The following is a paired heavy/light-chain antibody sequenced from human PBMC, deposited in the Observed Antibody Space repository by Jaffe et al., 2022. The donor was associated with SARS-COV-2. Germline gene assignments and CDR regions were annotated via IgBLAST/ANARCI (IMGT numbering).Light chain of an antibody. CDR2: DVS. Sequence: QSALTQPRSVSGSPGRSVTISCTGSSSDVGGYNYVSWYQQHPGKAPKFVIFDVSKRPSGVPDRFSGSKSGNTASLTISGLQGDDEADYYCCSYAGSQTYVFGTGTKVSVL. V-gene: IGLV2-11*01. CDR3: CSYAGSQTYV. CDR1: SSDVGGYNY. J-gene: IGLJ1*01.
Heavy chain of an antibody. CDR2: IYTSGTT. J-gene: IGHJ6*02. V-gene: IGHV4-61*02. CDR1: GGSISRGYYY. D-gene: IGHD4-4*01. CDR3: ARDIFVDYTHYYGMDV. Sequence: QVQLQESGPGLVKPSQTLSLTCTVAGGSISRGYYYWNWIRQPAGKGLEWIGRIYTSGTTNYNPSLKSRVTVSIDTSKNQFSLRLSSVTAADTAVYYCARDIFVDYTHYYGMDVWGQGTTVIVSS.